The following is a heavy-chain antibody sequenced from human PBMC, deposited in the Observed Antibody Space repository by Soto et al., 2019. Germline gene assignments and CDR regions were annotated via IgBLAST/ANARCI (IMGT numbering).Heavy chain of an antibody. D-gene: IGHD3-10*01. V-gene: IGHV3-21*04. CDR2: ISSSSSYI. Sequence: PGGPQRLSCAASGVTFRSYTMNWVRQAPRKGLEWVSSISSSSSYIYYADSVKGRFTISRDNSKNTLYLQMNSLRAEDTAVYYCAKAPSGSGSPYFDYWGQGTLVTVSS. J-gene: IGHJ4*02. CDR3: AKAPSGSGSPYFDY. CDR1: GVTFRSYT.